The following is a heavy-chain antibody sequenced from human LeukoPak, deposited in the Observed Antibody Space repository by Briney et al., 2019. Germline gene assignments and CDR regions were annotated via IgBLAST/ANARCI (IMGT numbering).Heavy chain of an antibody. J-gene: IGHJ4*02. V-gene: IGHV3-30*18. Sequence: GGSLRLSCAASGFTFSSYGMHWVRQAPGKGLEWVAVISYDGSNKYYADSVKGRFTISRDNSKNTLYLQMNSLRAEGTAVYYCAKTRGSGAVAGPFDYWGQGTLVTVSS. CDR2: ISYDGSNK. CDR1: GFTFSSYG. D-gene: IGHD6-19*01. CDR3: AKTRGSGAVAGPFDY.